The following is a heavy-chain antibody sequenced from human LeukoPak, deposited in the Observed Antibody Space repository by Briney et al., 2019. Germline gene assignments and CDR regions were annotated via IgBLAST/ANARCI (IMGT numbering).Heavy chain of an antibody. Sequence: GGSLRLSCAASGFTFSSYSMNWVRQAPGKGLEWVTSIRSKRYGGTTDYAASVNGRFTISRDDSKNIVYLQMNSLKTEDTAVYYCARDIRGDFWGQGSLVTVSS. CDR3: ARDIRGDF. CDR2: IRSKRYGGTT. CDR1: GFTFSSYS. J-gene: IGHJ4*02. V-gene: IGHV3-49*04.